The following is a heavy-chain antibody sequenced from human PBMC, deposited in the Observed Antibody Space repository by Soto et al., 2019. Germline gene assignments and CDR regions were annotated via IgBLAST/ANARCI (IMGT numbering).Heavy chain of an antibody. CDR2: IIPIFGTA. D-gene: IGHD3-10*01. J-gene: IGHJ6*02. CDR3: ARVGSITMVRGVPQYYYYGMDV. V-gene: IGHV1-69*13. Sequence: SVKGSCKASGGTFSSYAISWVRQAPGQGLEWMGGIIPIFGTANYAQKFQGRVTITADESTSTAYMELSSLRSEDTAVYYCARVGSITMVRGVPQYYYYGMDVWGQGTTVTVSS. CDR1: GGTFSSYA.